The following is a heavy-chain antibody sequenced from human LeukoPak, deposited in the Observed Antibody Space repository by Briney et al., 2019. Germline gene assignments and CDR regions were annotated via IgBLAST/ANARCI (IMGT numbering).Heavy chain of an antibody. D-gene: IGHD2-15*01. J-gene: IGHJ5*01. CDR2: VAYDGRTQ. V-gene: IGHV3-30*18. Sequence: PGGSLRLSCAASGFTFSRYGMSWVRQAPGKGLEWVAVVAYDGRTQYYADSVKGRFTISRDNSRNTLSLQMDSLRADDTAFYYCAKETHQMVAKSFDSWGLGTLVTVS. CDR3: AKETHQMVAKSFDS. CDR1: GFTFSRYG.